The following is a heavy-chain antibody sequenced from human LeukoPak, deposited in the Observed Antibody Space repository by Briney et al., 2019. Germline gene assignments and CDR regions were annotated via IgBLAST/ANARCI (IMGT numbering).Heavy chain of an antibody. D-gene: IGHD2-2*01. CDR1: GFTFSSYS. J-gene: IGHJ3*02. Sequence: GGSLRLSCAASGFTFSSYSMKWVRQAPGKGLEWVSYISGSSTTIYYADSVKGRFTISRDNAKNSLHLQMNSLTAEDTALYYCVRCNSTTCYHDTFNIWGPGTMVTVSS. V-gene: IGHV3-48*04. CDR2: ISGSSTTI. CDR3: VRCNSTTCYHDTFNI.